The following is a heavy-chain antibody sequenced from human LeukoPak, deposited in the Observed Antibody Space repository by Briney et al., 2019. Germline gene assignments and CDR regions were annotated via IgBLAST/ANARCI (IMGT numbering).Heavy chain of an antibody. J-gene: IGHJ4*02. Sequence: GGSLRLSCAASGFTFSSYAMSWVRQAPGKGLEWASAISGSGGSTYYADSVKGRFTISRDNSKNTLYLQMNSLRAEDTAVYYCAKDSNRGYDFWSGPFDHWGQGTLVTVSS. CDR3: AKDSNRGYDFWSGPFDH. V-gene: IGHV3-23*01. CDR2: ISGSGGST. D-gene: IGHD3-3*01. CDR1: GFTFSSYA.